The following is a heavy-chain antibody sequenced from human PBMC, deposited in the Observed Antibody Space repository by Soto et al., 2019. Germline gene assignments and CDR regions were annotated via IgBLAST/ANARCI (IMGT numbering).Heavy chain of an antibody. V-gene: IGHV1-45*02. Sequence: SVKVSCKAPGGTFSNSAISWVRQAPGQALEWMGWITPFNGNTKYAQKFQDRVTFTGDTSLNTAYMELSSLRSDDTAMFYCASGRYDASGYFDYWGQGTLVTVSS. J-gene: IGHJ4*02. CDR1: GGTFSNSA. CDR3: ASGRYDASGYFDY. D-gene: IGHD3-22*01. CDR2: ITPFNGNT.